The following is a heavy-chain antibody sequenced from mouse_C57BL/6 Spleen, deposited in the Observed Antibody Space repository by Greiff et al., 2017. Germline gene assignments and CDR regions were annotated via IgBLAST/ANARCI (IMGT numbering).Heavy chain of an antibody. Sequence: VQLQQSGAELVKPGASVTMSCKASGYTFTTYPIEWMKQNHGKSLEWIGNFHPYNDDTKYNEKFKGKATLTVEKSSSTVYLELSRLTSDDSAVYYCARRRNSNPYYYAMDYWGQGTSVTVSS. D-gene: IGHD2-5*01. J-gene: IGHJ4*01. V-gene: IGHV1-47*01. CDR3: ARRRNSNPYYYAMDY. CDR1: GYTFTTYP. CDR2: FHPYNDDT.